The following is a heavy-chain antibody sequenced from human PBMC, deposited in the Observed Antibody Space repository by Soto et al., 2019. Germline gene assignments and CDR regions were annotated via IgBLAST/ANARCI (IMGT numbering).Heavy chain of an antibody. D-gene: IGHD6-19*01. CDR2: IWYDGSNK. CDR1: GFTFSGHA. Sequence: QVQLVESGGGVAQPGRSLRLSCTVSGFTFSGHAMHWVRQAPGKGLEWVTQIWYDGSNKYYAESVKGRFTISRDNSKNTLYLQMNSLRVEDPAVYYCARVGQGLATYALDVWGQGTSVTVSS. V-gene: IGHV3-33*01. J-gene: IGHJ6*02. CDR3: ARVGQGLATYALDV.